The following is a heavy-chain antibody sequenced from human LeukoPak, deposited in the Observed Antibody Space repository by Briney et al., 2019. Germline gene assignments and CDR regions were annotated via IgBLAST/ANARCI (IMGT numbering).Heavy chain of an antibody. CDR3: ARGVNDSWSGSDFDY. CDR2: INSDGSST. CDR1: GFTFSSYW. V-gene: IGHV3-74*01. J-gene: IGHJ4*02. Sequence: PGGSLRLSCAASGFTFSSYWMHWVRQAPGKGLVWVSRINSDGSSTSYADSVKGRFTISRDNAENTLYLQMNSLRAEDTAVYYCARGVNDSWSGSDFDYWGQGTLVTVSS. D-gene: IGHD3-3*01.